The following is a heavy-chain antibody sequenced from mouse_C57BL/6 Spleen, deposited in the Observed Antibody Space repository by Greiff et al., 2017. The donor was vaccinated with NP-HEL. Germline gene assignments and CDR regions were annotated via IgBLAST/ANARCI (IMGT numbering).Heavy chain of an antibody. CDR3: ARDYGSSYVTSDWYFDV. CDR1: GFNIKDYY. J-gene: IGHJ1*03. D-gene: IGHD1-1*01. V-gene: IGHV14-2*01. CDR2: IDPEDGET. Sequence: VQLKQSGAELVKPGASVKLSCTASGFNIKDYYMHWVKQRTEQGLAWIGRIDPEDGETKSAPKFQGKATITADTSSNTAYLQLSSLTSEDTAVYYCARDYGSSYVTSDWYFDVWGTGTTVTVSS.